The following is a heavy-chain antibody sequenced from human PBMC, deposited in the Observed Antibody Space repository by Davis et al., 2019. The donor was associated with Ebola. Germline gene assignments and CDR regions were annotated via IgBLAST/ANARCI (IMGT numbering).Heavy chain of an antibody. CDR2: ISWNSGSI. J-gene: IGHJ6*04. CDR3: AKGPGRYYYYGMDV. D-gene: IGHD1-26*01. Sequence: PGGSLRLSCAASGFTFDDYAMHWVRQAPGKGLEWVSGISWNSGSIGYADSVKGRFTISRDNAKNSLYLQMNSLRAEDMALYYCAKGPGRYYYYGMDVWGKGTTVTVSS. CDR1: GFTFDDYA. V-gene: IGHV3-9*03.